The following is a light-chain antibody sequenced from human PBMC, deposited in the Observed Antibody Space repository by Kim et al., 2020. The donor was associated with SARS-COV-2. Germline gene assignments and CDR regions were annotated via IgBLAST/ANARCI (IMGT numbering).Light chain of an antibody. CDR3: QAWDSSTSV. Sequence: SYELTQPPSVSVSPGQTASITCSGDNLGDKYACWYQQKPGQSPVLVIYQDNERPSGIPERFSGSNSGNTATLTISGNRHMVGADYYSQAWDSSTSVFGGG. J-gene: IGLJ2*01. V-gene: IGLV3-1*01. CDR2: QDN. CDR1: NLGDKY.